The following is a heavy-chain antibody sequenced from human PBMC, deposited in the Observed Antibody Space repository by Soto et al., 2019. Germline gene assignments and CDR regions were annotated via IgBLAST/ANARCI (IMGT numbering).Heavy chain of an antibody. CDR2: IYHSGST. D-gene: IGHD3-3*01. CDR3: ARGTYDFWSGYTYYFDY. Sequence: SETLSLTCAVSSGSISSSNWWSWVRQPPGKGLEWIGEIYHSGSTNYNPSLKSRVTISVDKSKNQFSLKLSSVTAADTAVYYCARGTYDFWSGYTYYFDYWGQGTLVTVSS. CDR1: SGSISSSNW. J-gene: IGHJ4*02. V-gene: IGHV4-4*02.